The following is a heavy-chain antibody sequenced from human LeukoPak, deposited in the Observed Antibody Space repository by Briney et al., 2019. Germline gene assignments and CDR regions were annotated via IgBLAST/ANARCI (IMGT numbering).Heavy chain of an antibody. CDR3: AKGCGSYYGGSGNYFDS. D-gene: IGHD1-26*01. V-gene: IGHV3-23*01. J-gene: IGHJ4*02. CDR2: ISGSGGST. CDR1: GFTFSSYA. Sequence: GGSLRLSCAASGFTFSSYAMSWVRQAPGKGLEWVSAISGSGGSTYYADSVKGRFTISRDNSKNTLYLQMNSLRAEDTAVYYCAKGCGSYYGGSGNYFDSWGQGTLVTVSS.